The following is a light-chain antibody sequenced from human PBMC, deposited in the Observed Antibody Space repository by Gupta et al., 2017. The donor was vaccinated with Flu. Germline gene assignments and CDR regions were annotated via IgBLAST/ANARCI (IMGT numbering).Light chain of an antibody. CDR3: QQNYNIPWT. J-gene: IGKJ1*01. V-gene: IGKV1-39*01. CDR1: QSVSYY. Sequence: PSSLSASVGDRVTITCRASQSVSYYLNWYQQKPGKAPKLLIYAASSLLSGVPSRFSGRGSGTDFTLTISGLQPEDFAIYYCQQNYNIPWTFGQGTKVEIK. CDR2: AAS.